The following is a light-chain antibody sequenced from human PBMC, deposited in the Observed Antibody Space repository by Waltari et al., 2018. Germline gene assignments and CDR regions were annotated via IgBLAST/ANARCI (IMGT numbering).Light chain of an antibody. J-gene: IGKJ2*01. Sequence: IVLTQSPGTLSSSPGETATLPCRASQSVTSSYLTWYQQKPGQAPRLLLYGASSRATGVPDRLSGSGSGTDFTLTISRLEPEDFAVYYCQQYGSSPYTFGQGTKLEIK. CDR2: GAS. V-gene: IGKV3-20*01. CDR3: QQYGSSPYT. CDR1: QSVTSSY.